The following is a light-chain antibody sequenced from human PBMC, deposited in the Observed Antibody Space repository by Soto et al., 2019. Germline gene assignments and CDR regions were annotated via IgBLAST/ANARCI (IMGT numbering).Light chain of an antibody. V-gene: IGKV2-30*02. CDR3: IQGTHWPFT. CDR2: KVS. CDR1: QSLVHSDGNTY. Sequence: DVVMTQSPLSLPVTLGQPASISCRSSQSLVHSDGNTYLNWFQQRPGQSPRRLIYKVSTRDSGVPDRFSGSGSGTDFTLRISSVEAEDVGIYYCIQGTHWPFTFAQGTKLEIK. J-gene: IGKJ2*01.